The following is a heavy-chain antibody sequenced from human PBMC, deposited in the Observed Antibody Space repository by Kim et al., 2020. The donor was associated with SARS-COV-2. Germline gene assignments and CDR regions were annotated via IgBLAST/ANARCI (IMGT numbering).Heavy chain of an antibody. CDR2: ISYDGTNK. Sequence: GGSLRLSCAASGFTFSNFGMHLVRQAPGKGLEWMAVISYDGTNKYYADSVKGRFTIYRDTSKNTLYLQMNSLRAEDTAVYYCAKDRRGLYGSGSYYTIDSWGQGTLVTVSS. CDR1: GFTFSNFG. V-gene: IGHV3-30*18. CDR3: AKDRRGLYGSGSYYTIDS. J-gene: IGHJ4*02. D-gene: IGHD3-10*01.